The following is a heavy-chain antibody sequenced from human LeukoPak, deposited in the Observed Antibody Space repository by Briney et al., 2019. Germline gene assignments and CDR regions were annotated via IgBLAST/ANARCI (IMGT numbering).Heavy chain of an antibody. J-gene: IGHJ4*02. Sequence: SETLSLTRTVSGGSLSSYYWSWIRQPPGKGLEGIGYIYYSGSTNYNPSLTSRVTISVDTSKNQFPLELCSWTAADTAVYYWARAPPPYSSSWDYYFDYGGQGTLVTVSS. V-gene: IGHV4-59*01. D-gene: IGHD6-13*01. CDR3: ARAPPPYSSSWDYYFDY. CDR1: GGSLSSYY. CDR2: IYYSGST.